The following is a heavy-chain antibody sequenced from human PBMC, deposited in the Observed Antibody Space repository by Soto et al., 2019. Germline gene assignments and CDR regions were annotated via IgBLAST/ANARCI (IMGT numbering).Heavy chain of an antibody. Sequence: GGSLRLSCAASGFTFSSYSMNRVRQAPGKGLEWVSSISSSSSYIYYADSVKGRFTISRDNAKNSLYLQMNSLRAEDTAVYYCARGSFIAVANPPYYYGMDVWGQGTTVTVSS. V-gene: IGHV3-21*01. CDR1: GFTFSSYS. D-gene: IGHD6-19*01. CDR3: ARGSFIAVANPPYYYGMDV. CDR2: ISSSSSYI. J-gene: IGHJ6*02.